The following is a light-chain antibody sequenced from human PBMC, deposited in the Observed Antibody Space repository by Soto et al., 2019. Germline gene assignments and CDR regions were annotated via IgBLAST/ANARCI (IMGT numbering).Light chain of an antibody. V-gene: IGLV1-40*01. CDR2: GNS. CDR1: SSNIGAGYD. Sequence: QSVLTQPPSVSGAPGQRVTISCTGSSSNIGAGYDVHWYQQLPGTVPKLLIYGNSNRPSGVPDRFSGSKSGTSASLAITGLQDEDEADYYCQSYDSSLSGVVFGGGTKLTVL. J-gene: IGLJ2*01. CDR3: QSYDSSLSGVV.